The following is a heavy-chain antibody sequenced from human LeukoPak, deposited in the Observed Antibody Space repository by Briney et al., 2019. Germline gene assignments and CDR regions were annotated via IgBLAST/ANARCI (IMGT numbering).Heavy chain of an antibody. V-gene: IGHV4-34*01. CDR1: GGSFSGYY. Sequence: PSETLSLTCAVYGGSFSGYYWSWIRQPPGKGLEWIGEINRSGSTNYNPSLKSRVTISVDTSKNQFSLKLSSVTAADTAVYYCARGRGRIQLWPLDYWGQGTLVTVSS. J-gene: IGHJ4*02. CDR2: INRSGST. CDR3: ARGRGRIQLWPLDY. D-gene: IGHD5-18*01.